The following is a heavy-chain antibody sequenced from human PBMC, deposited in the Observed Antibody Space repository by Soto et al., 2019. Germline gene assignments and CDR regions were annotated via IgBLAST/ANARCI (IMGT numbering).Heavy chain of an antibody. CDR3: ARGGDVNYYHGMDV. D-gene: IGHD5-12*01. J-gene: IGHJ6*02. V-gene: IGHV1-18*01. CDR2: ISAYNGKT. CDR1: GYTFTSYG. Sequence: QVQLVQSGGEVKKPGASVKLSCTASGYTFTSYGISWVRQAPGQGLEWMGWISAYNGKTNYAQNVQGRVTMTTDTXXRTAYMDLRSLRSADTAVYYCARGGDVNYYHGMDVWGQGTTVTVSS.